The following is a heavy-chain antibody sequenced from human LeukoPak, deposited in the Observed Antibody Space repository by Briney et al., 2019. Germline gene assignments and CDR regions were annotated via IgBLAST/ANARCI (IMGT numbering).Heavy chain of an antibody. J-gene: IGHJ4*02. CDR2: ISYDGSNK. Sequence: GGSLRLSCAASGFTFSSYGMHWVRQAPGKGLEWVAVISYDGSNKYYADSVKGRFTISRDNSKNTLYLQMNSLRAEDTAVYYCAKLAKGIWFGELSDYWGQGTLVTVSS. CDR3: AKLAKGIWFGELSDY. D-gene: IGHD3-10*01. V-gene: IGHV3-30*18. CDR1: GFTFSSYG.